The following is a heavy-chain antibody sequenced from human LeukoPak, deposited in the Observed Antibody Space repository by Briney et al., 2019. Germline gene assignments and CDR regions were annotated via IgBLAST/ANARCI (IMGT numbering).Heavy chain of an antibody. V-gene: IGHV1-69*04. CDR1: GGTFSRYA. CDR3: ARELLDYGDYGFDY. J-gene: IGHJ4*02. Sequence: SVKVPCKASGGTFSRYALSWVRQAPGQGREWMERIIPILGIANYAQKFQGRVTITADKSTSTAYMELSSLRSEDTAVFYCARELLDYGDYGFDYWGQGTLVTVSS. D-gene: IGHD4-17*01. CDR2: IIPILGIA.